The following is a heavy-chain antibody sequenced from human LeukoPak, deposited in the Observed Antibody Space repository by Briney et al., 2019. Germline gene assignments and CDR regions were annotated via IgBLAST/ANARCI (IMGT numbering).Heavy chain of an antibody. CDR3: AKGNWRYFDY. D-gene: IGHD1-1*01. J-gene: IGHJ4*02. CDR2: ISGSGGST. Sequence: GRSLRLSCAASRFTFSTYVMSGVPDAPRKGREWVSAISGSGGSTYYADSLKGRFTISRENSKNTLYLPMNSLGADDTAVYYCAKGNWRYFDYWGQGTLVTVSS. CDR1: RFTFSTYV. V-gene: IGHV3-23*01.